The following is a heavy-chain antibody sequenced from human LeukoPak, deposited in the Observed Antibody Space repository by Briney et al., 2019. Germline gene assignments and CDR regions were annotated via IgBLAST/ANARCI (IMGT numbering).Heavy chain of an antibody. CDR1: GFTVSSSY. CDR2: IYSGGYT. CDR3: ARENGYKVFDY. D-gene: IGHD5-24*01. J-gene: IGHJ4*02. Sequence: GGSLRLSCAASGFTVSSSYMIWVRQAPGKGLEWVSVIYSGGYTYYADSVKGRFTISRDHSKNTLYLQMDSLRAEDAAVYYCARENGYKVFDYWGQGTLVTVSS. V-gene: IGHV3-53*01.